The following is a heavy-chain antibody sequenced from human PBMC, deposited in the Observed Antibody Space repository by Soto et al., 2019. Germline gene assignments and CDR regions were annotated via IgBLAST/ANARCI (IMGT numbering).Heavy chain of an antibody. D-gene: IGHD1-26*01. CDR2: IYYSGGT. J-gene: IGHJ4*02. Sequence: SETLSLTCTVSGGSISSYYWSWIRQPPGKGLEWIGYIYYSGGTNYNPSLKSRVTISVDTSKNQFSLKLSSVTAADTAVYYCARSTGGSYSFDYWGQGTLVTVSS. V-gene: IGHV4-59*01. CDR3: ARSTGGSYSFDY. CDR1: GGSISSYY.